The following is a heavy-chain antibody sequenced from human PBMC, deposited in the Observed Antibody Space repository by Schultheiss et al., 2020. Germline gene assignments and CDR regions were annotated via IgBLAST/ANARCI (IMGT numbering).Heavy chain of an antibody. CDR3: ASTSHYYYGMDV. CDR2: IYTSGST. V-gene: IGHV4-61*02. Sequence: TLSLTCTVSGCSISSCSYYWSWIRHPAGKGLEWIGRIYTSGSTNYNPSLKSRVTISVDTSKNQFSLKLSPMTAADTAVYYCASTSHYYYGMDVWGQGTTVTVSS. CDR1: GCSISSCSYY. J-gene: IGHJ6*02.